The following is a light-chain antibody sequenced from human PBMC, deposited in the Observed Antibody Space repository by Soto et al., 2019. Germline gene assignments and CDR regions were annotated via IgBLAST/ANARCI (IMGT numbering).Light chain of an antibody. Sequence: QSALTQPASVSGSPGQSSTISCTGTSSGIGDYNYVSWYQQYPGKVPKLVIYDVSHRPSGVSNRFSGSKSGNTASLTISGLQAEDEADYYCSSSTTATSLVVFGGGTKLTVL. CDR1: SSGIGDYNY. CDR3: SSSTTATSLVV. J-gene: IGLJ3*02. CDR2: DVS. V-gene: IGLV2-14*01.